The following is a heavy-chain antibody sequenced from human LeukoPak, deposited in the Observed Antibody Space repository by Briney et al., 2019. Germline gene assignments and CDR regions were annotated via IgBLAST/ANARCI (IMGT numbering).Heavy chain of an antibody. Sequence: GASVKVSCKASGYTFTSYYMHWVRQAPGQGLEWMGIINPSGGSTSYAQKFQGRVTMTRDTSTSTVYMELSSLRSEDTAAYYCARDQDRAPRRKGTYFDYWGQGTLVTVSS. D-gene: IGHD2-15*01. CDR2: INPSGGST. CDR3: ARDQDRAPRRKGTYFDY. J-gene: IGHJ4*02. V-gene: IGHV1-46*01. CDR1: GYTFTSYY.